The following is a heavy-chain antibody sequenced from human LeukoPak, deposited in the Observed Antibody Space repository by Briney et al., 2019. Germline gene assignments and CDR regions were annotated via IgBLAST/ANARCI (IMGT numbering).Heavy chain of an antibody. V-gene: IGHV4-61*02. CDR2: IYTRGTT. CDR1: GDSITSGLYY. CDR3: ARGSVRGEFDP. D-gene: IGHD3-10*01. Sequence: ASQTLSLTCTVSGDSITSGLYYWSWIRQPAGKGLEWIGRIYTRGTTNYNPSLKSRVTISLDTSKNQFSLRLSSVTAADTAVYSCARGSVRGEFDPWGQGTLVTVSS. J-gene: IGHJ5*02.